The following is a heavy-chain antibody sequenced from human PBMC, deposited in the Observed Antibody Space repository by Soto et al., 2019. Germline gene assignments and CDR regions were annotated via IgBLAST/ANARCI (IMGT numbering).Heavy chain of an antibody. V-gene: IGHV3-30-3*01. Sequence: QVQLVESGGGVVQPGRSLRLSCAASGFTFSSYSMHWVRQAPGKGLEWVAVMSSDGSNKYYADSVKGRFTISRDNSKNTVYLQMNRLRAEDTAVYYCARDVWHCSSNRCYFYGMDVWGQGTTVTVSS. CDR2: MSSDGSNK. D-gene: IGHD2-2*01. J-gene: IGHJ6*02. CDR3: ARDVWHCSSNRCYFYGMDV. CDR1: GFTFSSYS.